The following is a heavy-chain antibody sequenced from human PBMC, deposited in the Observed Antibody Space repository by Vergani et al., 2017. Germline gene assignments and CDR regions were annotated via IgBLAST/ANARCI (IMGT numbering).Heavy chain of an antibody. V-gene: IGHV4-59*01. CDR1: GGPISSYY. J-gene: IGHJ4*02. CDR3: ARWSVAVSGFDY. D-gene: IGHD6-19*01. Sequence: QVQLQESGPGLVKPSETLSLTCTVSGGPISSYYWSWIRQPPGKGLEWIGYIYYSGSTNYNPSLKSRVTISVDTSKNQFSLKLSSVTAADTAVYYCARWSVAVSGFDYWGQGTLVTVSS. CDR2: IYYSGST.